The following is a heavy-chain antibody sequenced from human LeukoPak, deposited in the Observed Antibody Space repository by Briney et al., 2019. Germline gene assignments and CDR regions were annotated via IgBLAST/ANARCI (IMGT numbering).Heavy chain of an antibody. V-gene: IGHV1-18*01. Sequence: ASVKVSCKASGYTFTSYGISWVRQAPGQGLEWMGWISAYNGNTNYAQKLQGRVTMTTDTSTSTAYMELRSLRSDDTAVYYCARDSLWFGEFSSGMDVWGKGTTVTISS. D-gene: IGHD3-10*01. CDR3: ARDSLWFGEFSSGMDV. CDR1: GYTFTSYG. CDR2: ISAYNGNT. J-gene: IGHJ6*04.